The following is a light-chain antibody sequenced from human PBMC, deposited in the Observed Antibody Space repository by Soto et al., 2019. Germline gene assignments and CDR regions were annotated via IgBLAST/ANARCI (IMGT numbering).Light chain of an antibody. CDR1: NSDIGGYNY. V-gene: IGLV2-14*03. CDR2: DVS. Sequence: QSALTQPASVSGSPGESITISCTGTNSDIGGYNYVSWYQQHPGKAPKLMIYDVSNRPSGVSYRFSGSKSGNTASLTISGLXAXXXXXXXCSSXTSRSTLGVFGGGTKLAVL. CDR3: SSXTSRSTLGV. J-gene: IGLJ2*01.